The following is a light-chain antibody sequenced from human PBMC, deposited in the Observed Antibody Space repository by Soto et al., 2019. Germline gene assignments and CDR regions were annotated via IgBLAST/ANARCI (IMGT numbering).Light chain of an antibody. Sequence: EIVLTQSPATLSLSPGERATLSCRASQSVTDNYLAWYQQKPGQAPRLVISGASSRTSGIPDRFSGSGSGTEFTLTITSLQSEDFAVYCCQQYNNWPLTFGPGTRLEIK. J-gene: IGKJ5*01. CDR3: QQYNNWPLT. CDR1: QSVTDN. V-gene: IGKV3D-15*01. CDR2: GAS.